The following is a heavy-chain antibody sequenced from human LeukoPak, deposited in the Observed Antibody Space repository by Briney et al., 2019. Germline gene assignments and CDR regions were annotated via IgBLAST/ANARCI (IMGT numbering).Heavy chain of an antibody. CDR1: GSSFSNYW. V-gene: IGHV3-7*01. CDR2: IQQHGSET. Sequence: PGGSLRLSCEASGSSFSNYWMSWVRQAPGKGLEWVANIQQHGSETYYVDSVKGRFTISRDNAKNSLYLQMNSLRAEDTAVYFCATYSSSNGREFQYWGQGTLVTVSS. D-gene: IGHD2-2*01. J-gene: IGHJ1*01. CDR3: ATYSSSNGREFQY.